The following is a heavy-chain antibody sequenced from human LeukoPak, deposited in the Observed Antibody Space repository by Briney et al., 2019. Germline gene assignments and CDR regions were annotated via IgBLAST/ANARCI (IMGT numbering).Heavy chain of an antibody. Sequence: ASVKVSCKASGYTFTSYGISWVRQAPGQGLEGMGWSSAYNGNTNYAQKLQGRVTMTTDTSTSTAYMELRSLRSDDTAVYYCARDPSPRNADYWGQGTLVTVSS. CDR2: SSAYNGNT. CDR3: ARDPSPRNADY. CDR1: GYTFTSYG. V-gene: IGHV1-18*01. J-gene: IGHJ4*02.